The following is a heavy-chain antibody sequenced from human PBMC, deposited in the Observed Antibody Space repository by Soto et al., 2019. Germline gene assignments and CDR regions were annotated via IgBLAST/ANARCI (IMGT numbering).Heavy chain of an antibody. CDR3: ARDIDYYDSSGYYPGVADY. J-gene: IGHJ4*02. CDR2: IKQDGSEK. V-gene: IGHV3-7*04. Sequence: GGSLRLSCAASGFTFSSYWMSWVRQAPGKGLEWVANIKQDGSEKYYVDSVKGRFTISRDNAKNSLYLQMNSLRAEDTAVYYCARDIDYYDSSGYYPGVADYWGQGTLVTVSS. CDR1: GFTFSSYW. D-gene: IGHD3-22*01.